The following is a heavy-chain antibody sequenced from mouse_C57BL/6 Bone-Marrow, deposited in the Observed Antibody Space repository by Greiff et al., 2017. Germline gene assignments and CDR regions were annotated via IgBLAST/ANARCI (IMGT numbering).Heavy chain of an antibody. V-gene: IGHV1-15*01. J-gene: IGHJ2*01. CDR1: GYTFTDYE. Sequence: VQLQESGAELVRPGASVTLSCKASGYTFTDYEMHWVKQTPVHGLEWIGAIDPETGGTAYNQKFKGKAILTADKSSSTAYMELRSLTSEDSAFYYCTRTGYWGQGTTLTVSS. CDR3: TRTGY. CDR2: IDPETGGT.